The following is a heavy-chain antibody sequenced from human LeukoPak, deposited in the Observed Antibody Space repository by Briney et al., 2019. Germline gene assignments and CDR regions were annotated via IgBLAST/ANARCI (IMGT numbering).Heavy chain of an antibody. CDR1: GYTFTGYY. CDR2: INPNSGGT. J-gene: IGHJ6*02. CDR3: AREWGYGSSGYYYYYGMDV. Sequence: ASVKVSCKASGYTFTGYYMHWVRQAPGQGLEWMGWINPNSGGTNYAQKFQGWVTMTRDTSISTAYMELSRLRSDDTAVYYCAREWGYGSSGYYYYYGMDVWGQGTTVTVSS. V-gene: IGHV1-2*04. D-gene: IGHD3-22*01.